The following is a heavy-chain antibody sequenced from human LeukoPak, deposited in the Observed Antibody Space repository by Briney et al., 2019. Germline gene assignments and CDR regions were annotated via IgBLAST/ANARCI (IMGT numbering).Heavy chain of an antibody. J-gene: IGHJ4*02. CDR3: FVVVNAIPR. CDR1: GFTFSSYA. V-gene: IGHV3-64D*09. Sequence: PGGSLRLSCAASGFTFSSYAMHWVRQAPGKGLEYVSAISSNGGSTYYADSVKGRFTISRDNSKNTLYLQMSSLRVEDTAVYYCFVVVNAIPRWGQGTLVTVSS. D-gene: IGHD2-21*01. CDR2: ISSNGGST.